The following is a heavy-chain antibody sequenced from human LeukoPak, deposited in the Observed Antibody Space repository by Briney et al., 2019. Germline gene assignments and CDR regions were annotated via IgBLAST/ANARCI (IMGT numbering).Heavy chain of an antibody. CDR2: INPNSGDT. V-gene: IGHV1-2*02. D-gene: IGHD4/OR15-4a*01. CDR3: ATPNAPYDY. CDR1: GYTFTGYY. Sequence: ASVKVSCMASGYTFTGYYMHWVRQAPGQGLEWMGWINPNSGDTNYAQKFQGRVTMTRDTSISTAYMELSRLRSDDTAVYYCATPNAPYDYWGQGTLVTVSS. J-gene: IGHJ4*02.